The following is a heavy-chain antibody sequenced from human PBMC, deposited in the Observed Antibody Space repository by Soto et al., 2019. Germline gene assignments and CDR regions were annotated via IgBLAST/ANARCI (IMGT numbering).Heavy chain of an antibody. CDR1: GDSISSYY. J-gene: IGHJ3*01. Sequence: PSETLSLTCTVSGDSISSYYWSWIRQPPGKGLEWIGYAYYGGNTNYNPSLKSRVTISVDTSKSQFALKLNSVTVADTAVYYCAKHLSAWLRMEAFDVWGPRTMVTVSS. CDR2: AYYGGNT. D-gene: IGHD5-12*01. V-gene: IGHV4-59*08. CDR3: AKHLSAWLRMEAFDV.